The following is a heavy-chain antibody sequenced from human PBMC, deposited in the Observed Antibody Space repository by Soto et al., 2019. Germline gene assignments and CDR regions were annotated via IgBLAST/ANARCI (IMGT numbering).Heavy chain of an antibody. CDR2: ISTPKGFT. V-gene: IGHV1-18*01. CDR1: GYTFINFG. J-gene: IGHJ2*01. Sequence: VQLVQSGAEVKEPGASVKVTCKASGYTFINFGITWVRQAPGQGLEWVGWISTPKGFTTYGEKFQGRVTMTAETATNTAYMDLRSLNSDDTAVYYCGRDRDCGTGGNCHQEWYFDYWGRGTLVTVSS. D-gene: IGHD2-8*02. CDR3: GRDRDCGTGGNCHQEWYFDY.